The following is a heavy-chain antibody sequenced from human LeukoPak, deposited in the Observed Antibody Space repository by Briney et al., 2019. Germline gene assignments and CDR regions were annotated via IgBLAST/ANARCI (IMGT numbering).Heavy chain of an antibody. CDR2: INHSGST. Sequence: PSETLSLTCAVYGGSFSGYYWSWIRQPPGKGLEWIGEINHSGSTNYNPSLKSRVTISVDTSKNQFSLKLSSVTAADTAVYYCARAARYCSSTSCRTWFDPWGQGTLVTVSS. D-gene: IGHD2-2*01. CDR1: GGSFSGYY. J-gene: IGHJ5*02. V-gene: IGHV4-34*01. CDR3: ARAARYCSSTSCRTWFDP.